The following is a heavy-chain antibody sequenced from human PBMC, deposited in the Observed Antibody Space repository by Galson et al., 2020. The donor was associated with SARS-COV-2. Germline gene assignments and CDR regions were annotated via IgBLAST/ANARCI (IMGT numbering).Heavy chain of an antibody. J-gene: IGHJ4*02. CDR2: ISWNSGSI. CDR3: ANRSGELTDY. CDR1: GFTFDDYA. D-gene: IGHD3-10*01. Sequence: SLKISCAASGFTFDDYAMHWVRQAPGKGLEWVSGISWNSGSIGYADSVKGRFTISRDNAKNSLYLQMNSLRAEDTALDYCANRSGELTDYWGQGTLVTVSS. V-gene: IGHV3-9*01.